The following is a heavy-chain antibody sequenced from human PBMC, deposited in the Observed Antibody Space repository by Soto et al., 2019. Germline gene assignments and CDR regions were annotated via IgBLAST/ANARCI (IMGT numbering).Heavy chain of an antibody. CDR3: ASVGSLTGEGGWFDP. Sequence: QVQLVQSGAEVKKPGASVKVSCKDSGYTFTSYGISWVRQAPGQGLEWMGWISAYNGDTNYAQKLQGRVTMTTDTSTSTAYMELRSLRSDETAVYYCASVGSLTGEGGWFDPWGQGTLVTVSS. CDR2: ISAYNGDT. CDR1: GYTFTSYG. V-gene: IGHV1-18*04. J-gene: IGHJ5*02. D-gene: IGHD7-27*01.